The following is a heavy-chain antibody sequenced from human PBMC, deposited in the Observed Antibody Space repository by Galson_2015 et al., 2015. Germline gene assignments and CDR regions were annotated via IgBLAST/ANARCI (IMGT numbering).Heavy chain of an antibody. CDR2: LVTIFGTA. J-gene: IGHJ3*02. Sequence: CKASGGTFRSDAFIWVRHARGQGLERMGGLVTIFGTANYAQKFQVRVTITAVESTSTAYMELSSLRSADTAVYDCSRAVGAQPYYAFDIWGQGTMVTVSS. CDR1: GGTFRSDA. D-gene: IGHD1-26*01. V-gene: IGHV1-69*01. CDR3: SRAVGAQPYYAFDI.